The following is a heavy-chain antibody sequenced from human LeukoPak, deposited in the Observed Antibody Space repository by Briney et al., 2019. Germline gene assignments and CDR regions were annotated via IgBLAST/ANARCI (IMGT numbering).Heavy chain of an antibody. D-gene: IGHD3-10*01. CDR1: GYTFTGYY. CDR2: INPSGGST. J-gene: IGHJ4*02. V-gene: IGHV1-46*01. Sequence: ASVKVSCKASGYTFTGYYMHWVRQAPGQGLEWMGIINPSGGSTSYAQKFQGRVTMTRDTSTSTVYMELSSLRSEDTAVYYCARDLGGSGSYEPPYFDYWGQGTLVTVSS. CDR3: ARDLGGSGSYEPPYFDY.